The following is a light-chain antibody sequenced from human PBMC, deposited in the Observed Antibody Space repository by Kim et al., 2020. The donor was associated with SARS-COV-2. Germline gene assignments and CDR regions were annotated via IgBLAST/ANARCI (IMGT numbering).Light chain of an antibody. CDR1: QGISNF. J-gene: IGKJ4*01. V-gene: IGKV1-27*01. Sequence: DIQMTQSPPSLSASVGDRVTITCRASQGISNFLAWYQQKPGKMPNLLIYSASTLQSGVPSRFSGSGSETDFTLTISSLQPEDVATYDCQKYNSARLTFGGGTKVDIK. CDR2: SAS. CDR3: QKYNSARLT.